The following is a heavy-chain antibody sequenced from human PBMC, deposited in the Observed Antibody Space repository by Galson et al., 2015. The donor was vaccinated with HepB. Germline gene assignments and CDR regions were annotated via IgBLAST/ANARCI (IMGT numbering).Heavy chain of an antibody. D-gene: IGHD6-13*01. CDR2: FDREKGET. J-gene: IGHJ5*02. CDR1: GHTLTELS. Sequence: SVKVSCKVSGHTLTELSIHWVRQAPGKGLEWMGGFDREKGETFYAQRFQDRITMTEDTATETAYMELSSLRSEDTALYYCVTVAFEAVPYNSGWYWFDPWGQGTLVTVSS. CDR3: VTVAFEAVPYNSGWYWFDP. V-gene: IGHV1-24*01.